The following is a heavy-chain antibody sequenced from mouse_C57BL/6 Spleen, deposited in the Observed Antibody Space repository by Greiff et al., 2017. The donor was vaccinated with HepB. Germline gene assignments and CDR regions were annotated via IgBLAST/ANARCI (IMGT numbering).Heavy chain of an antibody. V-gene: IGHV3-8*01. CDR2: ISYSGST. D-gene: IGHD1-1*01. CDR3: ARYKIYYGSSYPWYFDV. CDR1: GYSITSDY. J-gene: IGHJ1*03. Sequence: DVKLQESGPGLAKPSQTLSLTCSVTGYSITSDYWNWIRKFPGNKLEYMGYISYSGSTYYNPSLKSRISITRDTSKNQYYLQLNSVTTEDTATYYCARYKIYYGSSYPWYFDVWGTGTTVTVSS.